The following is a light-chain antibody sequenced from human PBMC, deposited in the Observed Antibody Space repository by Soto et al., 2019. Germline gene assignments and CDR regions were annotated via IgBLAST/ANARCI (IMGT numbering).Light chain of an antibody. V-gene: IGKV3-20*01. J-gene: IGKJ1*01. CDR2: GAS. Sequence: EIVLTQSPGTLSLSPGERATLSCRASQSASNNYLAWYQQKPGQAPRLLISGASSWATGIPDRFSGSGSGTDFTLTISRLEPEDSAVYYCQQHGTTFGQGTKVDIK. CDR1: QSASNNY. CDR3: QQHGTT.